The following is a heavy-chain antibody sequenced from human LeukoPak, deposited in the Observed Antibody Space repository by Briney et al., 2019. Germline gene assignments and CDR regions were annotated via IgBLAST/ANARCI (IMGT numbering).Heavy chain of an antibody. D-gene: IGHD5-12*01. Sequence: PGGSLRLSCAASGFTVSSNYMSWVRQAPGKGLEWVSVIYSGGSTYYADSVKGRFTISRDNSKNTLYLQMNSLRAEDTAVYYCAQGGRAVSGPTDYWGQGTLVTVSS. J-gene: IGHJ4*02. CDR3: AQGGRAVSGPTDY. CDR1: GFTVSSNY. CDR2: IYSGGST. V-gene: IGHV3-53*05.